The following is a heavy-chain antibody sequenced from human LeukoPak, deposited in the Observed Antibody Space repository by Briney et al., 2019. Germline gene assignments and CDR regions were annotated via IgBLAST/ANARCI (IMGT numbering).Heavy chain of an antibody. CDR1: GGSFNDYY. CDR3: ARGGDY. CDR2: INHSGRT. V-gene: IGHV4-34*01. J-gene: IGHJ4*02. Sequence: PSETLSLTCAVYGGSFNDYYWTWIRQPPGKGLEWIGEINHSGRTNYNPSLKSRLTMSVDTSKSQFSLNLTSVTAADTAVYYCARGGDYWGQGTLVTVSS.